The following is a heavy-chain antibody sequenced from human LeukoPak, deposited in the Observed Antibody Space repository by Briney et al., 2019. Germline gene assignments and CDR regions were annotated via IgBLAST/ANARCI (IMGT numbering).Heavy chain of an antibody. Sequence: SETLSLTCSVSGGSISSYYWSWIRQPPGKGLEWIGYLYYSVSTNSNPSLKSRVTMSVDTSKNHFSLKLTSVTAADTAVYYCARGGSGISNAFDIWGQGTMVTVSS. D-gene: IGHD3-10*01. CDR2: LYYSVST. V-gene: IGHV4-59*01. CDR1: GGSISSYY. J-gene: IGHJ3*02. CDR3: ARGGSGISNAFDI.